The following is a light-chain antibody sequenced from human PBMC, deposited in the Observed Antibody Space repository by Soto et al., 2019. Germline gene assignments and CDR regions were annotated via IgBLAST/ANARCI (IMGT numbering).Light chain of an antibody. CDR3: QQSYSTTIT. CDR2: EAS. J-gene: IGKJ5*01. Sequence: EMVLTQSPATLSLSPGERATLSCRASQTVSSSLAWYQQKPGQAPRLLIYEASNRATGIPARFSGSGSATDFTLTISSLQPEDFATYYCQQSYSTTITFGQGTRLEIK. CDR1: QTVSSS. V-gene: IGKV3-11*01.